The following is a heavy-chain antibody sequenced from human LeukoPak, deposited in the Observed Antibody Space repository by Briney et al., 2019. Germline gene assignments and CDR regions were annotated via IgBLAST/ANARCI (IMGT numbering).Heavy chain of an antibody. V-gene: IGHV4-59*01. J-gene: IGHJ4*02. CDR3: ARADSGYDFYYDY. CDR1: GGSISSYY. Sequence: SETLSHPCTVSGGSISSYYWSWIRQPPGKGLEWIGYIYYSGSTNYNPSLKSRVTISVDTSKNQFSLKLSSVTAADTAVYYCARADSGYDFYYDYWGQGTLVTVSS. CDR2: IYYSGST. D-gene: IGHD5-12*01.